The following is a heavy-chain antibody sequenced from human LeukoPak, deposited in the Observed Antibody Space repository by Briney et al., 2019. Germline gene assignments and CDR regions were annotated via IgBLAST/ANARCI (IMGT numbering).Heavy chain of an antibody. CDR2: VDPEDGET. D-gene: IGHD3-3*01. V-gene: IGHV1-69-2*01. CDR1: GYTFTDYY. Sequence: GATVKISCKASGYTFTDYYMHWVQQAPGKGLEWMGRVDPEDGETIYAEKFQGRVTITADTSTDTAYVELSSLRSEDTAVHYCATSLVLRFLEWLLLGPEGFDYWGQGTLVTVSS. CDR3: ATSLVLRFLEWLLLGPEGFDY. J-gene: IGHJ4*02.